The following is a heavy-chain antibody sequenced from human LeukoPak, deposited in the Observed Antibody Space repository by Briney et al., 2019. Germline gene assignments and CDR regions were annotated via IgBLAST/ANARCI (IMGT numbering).Heavy chain of an antibody. J-gene: IGHJ4*02. CDR2: TAGSGISK. CDR3: AKQATYSGGTGAFDY. CDR1: GFTFNNYA. Sequence: GGSLRLSCVATGFTFNNYAMSWVRQAPGRGLEWASSTAGSGISKDYADSVKGRFTISKDKSKNTLFLQMSSLRAEDTAVYYCAKQATYSGGTGAFDYWGQGTLVTVSS. V-gene: IGHV3-23*01. D-gene: IGHD6-25*01.